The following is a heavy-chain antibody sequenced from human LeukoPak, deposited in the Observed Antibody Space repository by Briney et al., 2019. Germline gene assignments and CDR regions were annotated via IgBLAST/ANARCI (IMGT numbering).Heavy chain of an antibody. Sequence: GGSLRLSFAASGFTFSSYIMNRVRQAPGKGLEWVSSISSSSSYIYYADSVKGRFTISRDNGKNSLYLQMNSLRAEDTAVYYCARLYYDSSGYPSPFDYWGQGTLVTVSS. J-gene: IGHJ4*02. V-gene: IGHV3-21*01. D-gene: IGHD3-22*01. CDR1: GFTFSSYI. CDR2: ISSSSSYI. CDR3: ARLYYDSSGYPSPFDY.